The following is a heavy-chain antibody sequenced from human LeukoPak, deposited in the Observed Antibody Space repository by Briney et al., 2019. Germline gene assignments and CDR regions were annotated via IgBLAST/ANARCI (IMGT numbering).Heavy chain of an antibody. Sequence: SETLSLTCTVSGGSISSGGYYWSWIRQPPGKGLEWIGEINHSGSTNYNPSLKSRVTISVDTSKNQFSLKLSSVTAADTAVYYCARGTRGVGIAAAQGTFDYWGQGTLVTVSS. CDR3: ARGTRGVGIAAAQGTFDY. J-gene: IGHJ4*02. V-gene: IGHV4-39*07. CDR2: INHSGST. CDR1: GGSISSGGYY. D-gene: IGHD6-13*01.